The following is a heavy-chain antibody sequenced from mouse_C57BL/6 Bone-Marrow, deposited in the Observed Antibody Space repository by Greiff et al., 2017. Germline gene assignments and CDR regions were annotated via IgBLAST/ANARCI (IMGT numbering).Heavy chain of an antibody. D-gene: IGHD2-1*01. CDR2: ISNLAYSI. J-gene: IGHJ4*01. Sequence: EVKLVESGGGLVQPGGSLKLSCAASGFTFSDYGMAWVRQAPRKGPEWVAFISNLAYSIYYADTVTGRFTISREDAKNTLYLEMSSLRSEDTAMYYGARGGNYPMMDYWGQGTSVTVSS. CDR3: ARGGNYPMMDY. V-gene: IGHV5-15*01. CDR1: GFTFSDYG.